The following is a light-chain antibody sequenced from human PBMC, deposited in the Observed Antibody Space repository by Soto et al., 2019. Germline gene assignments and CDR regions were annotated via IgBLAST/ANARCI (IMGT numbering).Light chain of an antibody. V-gene: IGKV3-15*01. J-gene: IGKJ1*01. CDR1: QSVSSN. Sequence: EIVMTQSPDTLSVSPGERATLSCRASQSVSSNVAWYQQKPGQVPRLLIYGASTRATGIPARFSGSGSGTEFTLTISSLQSEDFAVYYCHHYNNLWAFGQGTRVEI. CDR3: HHYNNLWA. CDR2: GAS.